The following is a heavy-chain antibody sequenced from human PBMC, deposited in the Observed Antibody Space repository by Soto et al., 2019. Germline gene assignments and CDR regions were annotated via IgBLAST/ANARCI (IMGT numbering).Heavy chain of an antibody. J-gene: IGHJ5*02. Sequence: SETLSLTCIVSGGSMSKFYWSWIRKTAGKGLGWMGRVYATGTSDYNPSLRSRIAMSVDISKKTFSLRLRSVTAADTGVYYCVRDGSKTLRDCFDPWGQGILVTVSS. CDR2: VYATGTS. CDR1: GGSMSKFY. D-gene: IGHD4-17*01. V-gene: IGHV4-4*07. CDR3: VRDGSKTLRDCFDP.